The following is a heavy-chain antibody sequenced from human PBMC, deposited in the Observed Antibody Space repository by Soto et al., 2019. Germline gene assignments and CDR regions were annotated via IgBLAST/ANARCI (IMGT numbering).Heavy chain of an antibody. J-gene: IGHJ5*02. Sequence: GSLRLSCAASGFTFGTTDMSWVRQAPGEGLEWVSTIDGSGGITYYADSVKGRFTISRDNSRNTVYLQMNSLRGDDTALYYCVKNSGWFNTWGQGALVTVSS. V-gene: IGHV3-23*01. CDR2: IDGSGGIT. CDR3: VKNSGWFNT. D-gene: IGHD3-10*01. CDR1: GFTFGTTD.